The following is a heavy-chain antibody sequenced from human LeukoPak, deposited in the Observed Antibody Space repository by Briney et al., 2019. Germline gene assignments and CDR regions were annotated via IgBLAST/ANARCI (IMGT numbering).Heavy chain of an antibody. Sequence: GGSLRLSCAASGFTFSSYWMSWVRQAPGKGLEWVANIKQDGSEKYYVDSVKGRFTISRDKAKNSLYLQMNSLRAEDTAVYYCGRDLGGEVAKITGGGEYWGQGTLVTVSS. CDR2: IKQDGSEK. J-gene: IGHJ4*02. V-gene: IGHV3-7*01. CDR1: GFTFSSYW. D-gene: IGHD5-12*01. CDR3: GRDLGGEVAKITGGGEY.